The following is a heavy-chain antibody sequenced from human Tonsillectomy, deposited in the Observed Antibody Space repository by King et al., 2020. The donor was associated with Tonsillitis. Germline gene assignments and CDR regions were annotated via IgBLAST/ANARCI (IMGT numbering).Heavy chain of an antibody. CDR3: ARGRGHGYNCQFKLNWYFDL. V-gene: IGHV3-53*01. CDR1: GLPVSSNY. Sequence: VQLVESGGGLIQPGGSLRLSCAASGLPVSSNYLSGVRQAPGKGLEWGSVLYSGGSTYYADSVKGRFPITRDNSKNTRYLQMNSLRAEDTAVYYCARGRGHGYNCQFKLNWYFDLWGRGTLVTVSS. D-gene: IGHD5-24*01. J-gene: IGHJ2*01. CDR2: LYSGGST.